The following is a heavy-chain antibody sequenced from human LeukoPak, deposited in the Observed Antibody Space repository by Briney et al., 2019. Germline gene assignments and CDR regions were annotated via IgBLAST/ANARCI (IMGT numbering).Heavy chain of an antibody. Sequence: ASVKVSCKASGYTFTSYYMHWVRQAPGQGLEWMGIINPSGGSTSYAQKFQGRVTMTRDTSTSTVYMELSSVTAADTAVYYCARHGEWELLRENYFDYWGQGTLVTVSS. V-gene: IGHV1-46*01. CDR2: INPSGGST. D-gene: IGHD1-26*01. CDR3: ARHGEWELLRENYFDY. CDR1: GYTFTSYY. J-gene: IGHJ4*02.